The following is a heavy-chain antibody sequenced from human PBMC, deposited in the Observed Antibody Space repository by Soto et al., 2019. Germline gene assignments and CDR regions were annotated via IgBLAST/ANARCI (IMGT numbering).Heavy chain of an antibody. Sequence: ASVKVSCKASGCVFSNYALTWVRQAPGQGLEWVGGIVPVFGTPNYAPKFQGRVTVTADESTRTGYMELSSLTSEDTAMYYCARGSNYISTGYYFENWGQGTLVTVSS. J-gene: IGHJ4*02. V-gene: IGHV1-69*13. D-gene: IGHD3-22*01. CDR2: IVPVFGTP. CDR3: ARGSNYISTGYYFEN. CDR1: GCVFSNYA.